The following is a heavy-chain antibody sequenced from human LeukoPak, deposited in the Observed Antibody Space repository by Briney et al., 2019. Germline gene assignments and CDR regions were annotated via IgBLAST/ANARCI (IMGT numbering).Heavy chain of an antibody. J-gene: IGHJ4*02. Sequence: GASVKVSCKVSGYTLTELSMHWVRQAPGKGLEWMGGFDPEDGETIYAQKFQGRVTMTEDTSTDTAYMELSSLRSEDTAVYYYATGGPGTAAGGYYFDYWGQGTLVTVSS. CDR2: FDPEDGET. V-gene: IGHV1-24*01. D-gene: IGHD6-13*01. CDR1: GYTLTELS. CDR3: ATGGPGTAAGGYYFDY.